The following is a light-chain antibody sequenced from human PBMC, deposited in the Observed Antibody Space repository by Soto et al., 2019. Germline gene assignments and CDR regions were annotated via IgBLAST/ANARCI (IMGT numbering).Light chain of an antibody. CDR3: QQRTTWPT. CDR1: QSVTSA. CDR2: DVS. Sequence: EIVLTQSPATLSLSPGDRATLSCRASQSVTSALAWFQQKPGQAPRLLIYDVSRRATGIPARFSGSGSGTDFTLTINSLEPEDFAVYDCQQRTTWPTFGGGTKVEIK. J-gene: IGKJ4*01. V-gene: IGKV3-11*01.